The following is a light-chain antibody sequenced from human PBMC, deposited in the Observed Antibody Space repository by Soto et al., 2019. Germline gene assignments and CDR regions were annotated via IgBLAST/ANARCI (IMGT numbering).Light chain of an antibody. V-gene: IGKV1-39*01. J-gene: IGKJ1*01. CDR2: AAS. CDR3: QQTYSTPPT. CDR1: QSISTY. Sequence: DLPMTQSPSSQSDSVGDRDTITFRASQSISTYLNWYQQKAGLAPKLLIYAASSLQSGVPSRFSGSGSGTDFTLTISSLQPEDFATYYCQQTYSTPPTFGQGTKVDIK.